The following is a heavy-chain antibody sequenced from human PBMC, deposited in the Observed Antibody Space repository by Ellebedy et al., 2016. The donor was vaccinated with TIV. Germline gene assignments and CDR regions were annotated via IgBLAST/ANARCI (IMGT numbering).Heavy chain of an antibody. Sequence: GESLKISXAASGFTFTYSAMSWVRQAPGKGLDWVAFISYDGNNKYYADSVMGRFTISRDNSKNTLILRMNILRGDDTATYFCARLSNTNSFFDYWGQGTLVTVSS. V-gene: IGHV3-30-3*01. D-gene: IGHD2-2*01. CDR1: GFTFTYSA. CDR2: ISYDGNNK. CDR3: ARLSNTNSFFDY. J-gene: IGHJ4*02.